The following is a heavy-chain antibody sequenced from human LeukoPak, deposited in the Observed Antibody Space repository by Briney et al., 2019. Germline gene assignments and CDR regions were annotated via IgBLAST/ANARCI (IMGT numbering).Heavy chain of an antibody. CDR1: RYTFTTYY. Sequence: ASVTVSCTASRYTFTTYYMHSLRQAPGQGLDGMGIINPSRCSTIYAQKFQGRVTMTRDTSTSTGYMELSSLRSEDTAVYYCARDGGGRPGHRDGYNWAAFDIWGQGTMVTVSS. CDR3: ARDGGGRPGHRDGYNWAAFDI. D-gene: IGHD5-24*01. J-gene: IGHJ3*02. V-gene: IGHV1-46*01. CDR2: INPSRCST.